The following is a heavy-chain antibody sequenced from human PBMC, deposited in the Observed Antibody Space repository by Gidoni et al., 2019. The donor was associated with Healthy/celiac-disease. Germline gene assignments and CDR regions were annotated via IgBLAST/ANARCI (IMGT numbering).Heavy chain of an antibody. CDR1: GFTFSSYE. CDR3: ARDTAMVNWLYYYYGMDV. CDR2: ISSSGSTI. Sequence: EVQLVESGGGLVQPGGSLRLSCAASGFTFSSYEMNWVRQAPGKGLEWVSYISSSGSTIYYADSVKGRFTISRDNAKNSLYLQMNSLRAEDTAVYYCARDTAMVNWLYYYYGMDVWGQGTTVTVSS. V-gene: IGHV3-48*03. D-gene: IGHD5-18*01. J-gene: IGHJ6*02.